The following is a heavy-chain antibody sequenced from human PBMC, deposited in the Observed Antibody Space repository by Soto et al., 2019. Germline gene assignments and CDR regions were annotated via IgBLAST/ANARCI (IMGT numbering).Heavy chain of an antibody. J-gene: IGHJ4*02. CDR1: GFTFSSYA. D-gene: IGHD3-3*01. CDR3: AKGYDFWSGYIIDY. V-gene: IGHV3-23*01. CDR2: ISGSGGST. Sequence: EVQLLESGGGLVQPGGSLRLSCAASGFTFSSYAMSWVRQAPGKGLERVSAISGSGGSTYYADSVKGRFTISRDNSKNTLYLQMNSLRAEDTAVYYCAKGYDFWSGYIIDYWGQGTLVTVSS.